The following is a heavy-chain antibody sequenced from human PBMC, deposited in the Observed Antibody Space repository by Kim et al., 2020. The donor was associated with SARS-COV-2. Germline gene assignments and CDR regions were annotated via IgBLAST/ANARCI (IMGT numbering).Heavy chain of an antibody. Sequence: WWDGRGTAFADSVKGRCTISRENSKNTLWLQMSSLRAEDTAVYYCTTFDMWGQGTMVTVSS. CDR3: TTFDM. J-gene: IGHJ3*02. V-gene: IGHV3-33*01. CDR2: WWDGRGT.